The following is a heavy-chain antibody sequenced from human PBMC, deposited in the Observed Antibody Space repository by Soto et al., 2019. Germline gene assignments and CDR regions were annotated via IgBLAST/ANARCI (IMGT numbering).Heavy chain of an antibody. Sequence: PSETLSLTCAVSGGSISSGGYSWSWIRQPPGKGLEWIGYIYHSGYTYSNPSLKSRVTISVDRSKNQFSLKLSSVTAADTAVYYCARAHYGDYGYGMDVWGQGTTVTVS. CDR1: GGSISSGGYS. J-gene: IGHJ6*02. CDR3: ARAHYGDYGYGMDV. D-gene: IGHD4-17*01. CDR2: IYHSGYT. V-gene: IGHV4-30-2*01.